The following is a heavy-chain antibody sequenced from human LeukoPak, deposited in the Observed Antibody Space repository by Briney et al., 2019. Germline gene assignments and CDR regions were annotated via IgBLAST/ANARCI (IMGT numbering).Heavy chain of an antibody. V-gene: IGHV3-74*01. Sequence: GGSLRLSCAASGFTFSRYWVHWVRQAPGKGLVRVSRINSDGSSTINADSAKGRFTISRDNAKNTLYLQMNSLRVEDTAVYFCARGGSPPEALGDAFDIWGQGTMVTVSS. CDR1: GFTFSRYW. D-gene: IGHD1-26*01. J-gene: IGHJ3*02. CDR2: INSDGSST. CDR3: ARGGSPPEALGDAFDI.